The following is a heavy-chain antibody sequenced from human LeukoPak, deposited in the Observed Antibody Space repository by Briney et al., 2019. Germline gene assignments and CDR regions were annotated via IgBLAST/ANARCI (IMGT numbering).Heavy chain of an antibody. CDR3: AKAQLRYIDWPDY. D-gene: IGHD3-9*01. V-gene: IGHV3-23*01. CDR2: ISGSSGGT. J-gene: IGHJ4*02. Sequence: GGSLSLFCAPSGFTVGIYAMSWARHARGKGRGWVSYISGSSGGTYYADSVKGRFTISRDNSKNTLYLQMNSLRAEDTAVYYCAKAQLRYIDWPDYWGQGTLVTVSS. CDR1: GFTVGIYA.